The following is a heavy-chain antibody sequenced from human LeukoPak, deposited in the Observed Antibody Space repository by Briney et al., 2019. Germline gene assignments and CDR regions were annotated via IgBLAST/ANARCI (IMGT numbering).Heavy chain of an antibody. CDR2: IYYSGST. D-gene: IGHD3-22*01. V-gene: IGHV4-30-4*08. Sequence: PSETLSLTCTVSGGSISSGDYYWSWIRQPPGKGLEWIGYIYYSGSTYYNPSLKSRVTISVDTSKNQFSLKLSSVTAADTAVYYCARHEASISMIHNHRYNWFDPWGQGTLVTVSS. CDR1: GGSISSGDYY. CDR3: ARHEASISMIHNHRYNWFDP. J-gene: IGHJ5*02.